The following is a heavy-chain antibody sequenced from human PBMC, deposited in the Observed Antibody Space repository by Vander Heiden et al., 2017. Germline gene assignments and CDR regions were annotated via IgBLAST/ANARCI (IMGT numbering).Heavy chain of an antibody. CDR3: AKANYYDFWSGYSAYYFDY. Sequence: EVQLLESGGGLVQPGGSLRLSCAASGFHFSSYAIGWVRQAPGKGLEWVSAISGSGGSTYYADSVKGRLTISRDNSKNTLYLQMNSLRAEDTAVYYCAKANYYDFWSGYSAYYFDYWGQGTLVTVSS. CDR1: GFHFSSYA. D-gene: IGHD3-3*01. CDR2: ISGSGGST. J-gene: IGHJ4*02. V-gene: IGHV3-23*01.